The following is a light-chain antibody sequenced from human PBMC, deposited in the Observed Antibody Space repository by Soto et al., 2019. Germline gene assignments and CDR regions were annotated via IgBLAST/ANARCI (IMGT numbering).Light chain of an antibody. Sequence: IQLTQSPSSLSASVGDRVTITCRASQGIINYLAWYQPKPGKAPKLLIYGSSTLLSGVPSRFGGSGAGTDFTLTVSSLQPEDFATYYCQQLFMYPPTFGPGTKVDIK. J-gene: IGKJ3*01. V-gene: IGKV1-9*01. CDR2: GSS. CDR1: QGIINY. CDR3: QQLFMYPPT.